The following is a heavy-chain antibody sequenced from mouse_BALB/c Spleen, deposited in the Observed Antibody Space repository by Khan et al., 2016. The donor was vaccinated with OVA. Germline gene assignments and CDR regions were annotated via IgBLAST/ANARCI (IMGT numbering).Heavy chain of an antibody. CDR3: ARAGYGFGAY. D-gene: IGHD1-2*01. J-gene: IGHJ3*01. CDR2: INPGSGGT. V-gene: IGHV1-54*01. Sequence: QVPLKQSGTELVRPGTSVKVSCKASGYAFTNYLIEWVKQRPGQGLEWIGVINPGSGGTKYNEKFKDKATLTADKSSSTAYMQLSSLTSDVSAVYFCARAGYGFGAYWGPGTLVTVSA. CDR1: GYAFTNYL.